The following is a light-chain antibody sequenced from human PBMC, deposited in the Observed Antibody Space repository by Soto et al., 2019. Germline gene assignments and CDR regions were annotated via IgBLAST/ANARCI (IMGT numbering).Light chain of an antibody. CDR2: AVS. CDR1: SSDVGGYNY. CDR3: STSSSTSTTWV. J-gene: IGLJ3*02. V-gene: IGLV2-14*01. Sequence: QSVLTQPASVSGSPGQSITISCTGTSSDVGGYNYVSWYQQHPGKAPQLMIYAVSNRPSGVSNRFSGSKSGNTASLTISGLQAEDEADYHCSTSSSTSTTWVFGGGTKLTVL.